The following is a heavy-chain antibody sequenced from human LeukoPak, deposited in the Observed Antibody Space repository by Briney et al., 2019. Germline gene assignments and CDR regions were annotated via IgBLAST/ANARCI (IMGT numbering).Heavy chain of an antibody. D-gene: IGHD3-3*01. J-gene: IGHJ4*02. CDR3: ASSTDGDYDFWSGYFV. CDR2: ISAYSGNT. V-gene: IGHV1-18*01. CDR1: GYTFTSYG. Sequence: APVKVSCKASGYTFTSYGISWVRQAPGQGLEWMGWISAYSGNTNYAQKLQGRVTMTTDTSTSTAYMELRSLRSDDTAVYYCASSTDGDYDFWSGYFVWGQGTLVTVSS.